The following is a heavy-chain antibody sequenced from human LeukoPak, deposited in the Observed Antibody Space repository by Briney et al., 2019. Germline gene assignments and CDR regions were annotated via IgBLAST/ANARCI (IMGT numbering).Heavy chain of an antibody. CDR1: GYTFSGYY. V-gene: IGHV1-2*02. Sequence: GASVKVSCKASGYTFSGYYMHWVRQAPGQGLEWMGWINPNSGGTSYAQKFQGRVTMTRDTSISTAYMELSRLRSDDTAVYYCARDPSGDRGYFDYWGQGTLVTVSS. CDR3: ARDPSGDRGYFDY. J-gene: IGHJ4*02. D-gene: IGHD7-27*01. CDR2: INPNSGGT.